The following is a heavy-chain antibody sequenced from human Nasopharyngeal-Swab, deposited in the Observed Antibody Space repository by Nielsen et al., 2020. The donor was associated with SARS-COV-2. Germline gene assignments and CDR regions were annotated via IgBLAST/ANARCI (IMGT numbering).Heavy chain of an antibody. D-gene: IGHD2-15*01. J-gene: IGHJ4*02. CDR1: GFAFTNYY. V-gene: IGHV3-23*01. CDR2: VTGSGSTT. CDR3: AKDRHCSGGACYFNGFDS. Sequence: GESLKISCAASGFAFTNYYMKWVRQAPGKGLEWVSSVTGSGSTTKYADSVKGRFTISRDNSNKKVYLQMHSLRAEDSAVYYCAKDRHCSGGACYFNGFDSWGQGTLVTVSS.